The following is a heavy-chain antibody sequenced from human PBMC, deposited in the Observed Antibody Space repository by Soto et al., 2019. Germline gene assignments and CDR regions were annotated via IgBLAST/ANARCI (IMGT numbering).Heavy chain of an antibody. J-gene: IGHJ5*02. CDR1: GGTFSSYA. CDR2: IIPIFGTA. CDR3: ARVPPVYYDSSGYPA. V-gene: IGHV1-69*13. Sequence: SVKVSCKASGGTFSSYAISWVRQAPGQGLEWMGGIIPIFGTANYAQKFQGRVTITADESTSTAYVELSSLRSEDTAVYYCARVPPVYYDSSGYPAWGQGTLVTVSS. D-gene: IGHD3-22*01.